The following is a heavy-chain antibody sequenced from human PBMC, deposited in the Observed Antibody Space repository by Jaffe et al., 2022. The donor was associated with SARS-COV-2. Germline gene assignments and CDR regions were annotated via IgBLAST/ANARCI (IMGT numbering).Heavy chain of an antibody. CDR1: GFTFSNAW. J-gene: IGHJ6*02. CDR3: TTHRTHYYYYYGMDV. Sequence: EVQLVESGGGLVKPGGSLRLSCAASGFTFSNAWMSWVRQAPGKGLEWVGRIKSKTDGGTTDYAAPVKGRFTISRDDSKNTLYLQMNSLKTEDTAVYYCTTHRTHYYYYYGMDVWGQGTTVTVSS. D-gene: IGHD2-2*01. V-gene: IGHV3-15*01. CDR2: IKSKTDGGTT.